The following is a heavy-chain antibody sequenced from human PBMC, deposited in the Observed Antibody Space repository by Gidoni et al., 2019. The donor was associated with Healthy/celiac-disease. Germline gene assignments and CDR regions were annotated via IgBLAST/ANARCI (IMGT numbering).Heavy chain of an antibody. CDR3: ARADYGDYYYYYGMDV. J-gene: IGHJ6*02. D-gene: IGHD4-17*01. Sequence: QVQLVQSGAEVKKPGSSVKVSCKASGGTFSSYTISWVRQAPGQGLEWMGRIIPILSIANYAQKFQGRVTITADKSTSTAYMELSSLRSEDTAVYYCARADYGDYYYYYGMDVWGQGTTVTVSS. CDR2: IIPILSIA. CDR1: GGTFSSYT. V-gene: IGHV1-69*02.